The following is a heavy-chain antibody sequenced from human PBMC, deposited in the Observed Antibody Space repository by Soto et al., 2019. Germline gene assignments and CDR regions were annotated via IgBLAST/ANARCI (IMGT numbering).Heavy chain of an antibody. CDR2: IIPIFGTA. V-gene: IGHV1-69*06. CDR3: ARDLEYNHYYYGMDV. CDR1: GGTFSSYA. D-gene: IGHD1-1*01. Sequence: GASVKVSCKASGGTFSSYAISWVRQAPGQGLEWMGGIIPIFGTANYAQKFQGRVTITADKSTSTAYMELSSLRSEDTAVYYCARDLEYNHYYYGMDVWGQGTTVTVSS. J-gene: IGHJ6*02.